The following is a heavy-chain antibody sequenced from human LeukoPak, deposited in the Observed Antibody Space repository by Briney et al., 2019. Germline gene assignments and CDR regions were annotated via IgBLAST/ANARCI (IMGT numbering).Heavy chain of an antibody. D-gene: IGHD3-10*01. Sequence: SETLSLTCTVSGDSISSSYWSWIRQPPGKGLEWIGYVYYTGSSYYNPSLKSRATTSIDMSKNQFSLKLTSMAAADTAVYYCAGYGSGSYYKAFDFWGQGILVTVSS. CDR2: VYYTGSS. CDR1: GDSISSSY. CDR3: AGYGSGSYYKAFDF. J-gene: IGHJ4*02. V-gene: IGHV4-59*01.